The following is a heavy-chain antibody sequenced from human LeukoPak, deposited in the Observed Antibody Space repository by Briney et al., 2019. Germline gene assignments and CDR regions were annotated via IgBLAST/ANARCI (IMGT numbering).Heavy chain of an antibody. D-gene: IGHD3-22*01. V-gene: IGHV1-18*01. J-gene: IGHJ4*02. CDR3: ARAYYYDSSGYPDDY. Sequence: ASVKVSCKASGYTFTSYGISWVRQAPGQGLEWMGWISAYNGNTNYAQKLQGRVTMTTDTSTSTAYMELRSLRSDDTAVYYCARAYYYDSSGYPDDYWGQGTLVTVSS. CDR1: GYTFTSYG. CDR2: ISAYNGNT.